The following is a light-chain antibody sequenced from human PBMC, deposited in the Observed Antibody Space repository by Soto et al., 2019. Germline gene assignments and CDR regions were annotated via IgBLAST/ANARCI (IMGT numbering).Light chain of an antibody. J-gene: IGKJ4*01. CDR3: QQRTNWPLT. Sequence: EIVLTQSPVTLSLSPGARATLSCRASQSVTTFLDWYQQKPGQAPRLLIYAASKMATGIPARFSGSGSGTDFTLTISSLEPEDFEGYYCQQRTNWPLTFGGGTKLEIK. CDR2: AAS. V-gene: IGKV3-11*01. CDR1: QSVTTF.